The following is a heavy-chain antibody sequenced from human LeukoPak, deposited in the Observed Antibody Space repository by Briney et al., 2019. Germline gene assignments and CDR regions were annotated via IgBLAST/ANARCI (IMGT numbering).Heavy chain of an antibody. Sequence: ASVKVSCKASGYTFTGYYIHWVRQAPGQGLEWMGRIHPDTGGTDYAQKFQGRITMTRDTSITTAYMELSRLTSDDTAMYYCAKVPPSITAAGNWLDPWGQGALVTVSS. CDR2: IHPDTGGT. D-gene: IGHD6-13*01. CDR3: AKVPPSITAAGNWLDP. J-gene: IGHJ5*02. V-gene: IGHV1-2*06. CDR1: GYTFTGYY.